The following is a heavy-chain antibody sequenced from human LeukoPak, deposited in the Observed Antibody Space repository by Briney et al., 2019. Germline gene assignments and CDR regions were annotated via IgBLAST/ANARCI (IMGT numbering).Heavy chain of an antibody. Sequence: WAAVKVSCKASGGTFSSYAISWVRQAPGQGLEWMGGIIPIFGTANYAQKFQGRVTITTDESTSTAYMELSSLRSEDTAVYFCARTLGVYDILTGYSGFWGQGTLVTVSS. CDR2: IIPIFGTA. CDR1: GGTFSSYA. V-gene: IGHV1-69*05. J-gene: IGHJ4*02. CDR3: ARTLGVYDILTGYSGF. D-gene: IGHD3-9*01.